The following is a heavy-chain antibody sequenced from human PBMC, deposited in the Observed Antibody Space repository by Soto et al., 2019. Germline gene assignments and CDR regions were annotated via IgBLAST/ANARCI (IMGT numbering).Heavy chain of an antibody. J-gene: IGHJ5*02. D-gene: IGHD3-10*01. V-gene: IGHV1-18*01. CDR3: AREWDYYASRTYSNWFDP. Sequence: VASVKVSCKASGYTFTSYGMTWVRQAPGQGLEWMGWISPYNGNTKYAQKFQGRVTMTTDTSTSTAYMELRSLRYDDTAVYYCAREWDYYASRTYSNWFDPWGQGTLVTSPQ. CDR1: GYTFTSYG. CDR2: ISPYNGNT.